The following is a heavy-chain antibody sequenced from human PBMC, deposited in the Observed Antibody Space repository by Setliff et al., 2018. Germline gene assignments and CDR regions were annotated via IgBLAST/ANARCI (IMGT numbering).Heavy chain of an antibody. CDR2: IRPLRGDT. CDR1: GYSFTNYG. Sequence: ASVKVSCKSSGYSFTNYGFSWVRQAPGQGPEWVGCIRPLRGDTKSAQKFQGRLTMTGDASINTAFMELTGLTSDDTAVYYCARAPSGTGFYHFFSYMDVWGKGTTVTVSS. D-gene: IGHD1-7*01. J-gene: IGHJ6*03. V-gene: IGHV1-18*01. CDR3: ARAPSGTGFYHFFSYMDV.